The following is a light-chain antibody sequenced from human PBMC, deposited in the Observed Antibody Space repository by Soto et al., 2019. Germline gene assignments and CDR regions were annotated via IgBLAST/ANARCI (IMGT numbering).Light chain of an antibody. Sequence: EIVLTQSPGTLSLSPGERATLSCRASETVRSNLAWYQQKPGQAPRLLIYAASTRATGIPARFIGSGSGTEFTLTISSLQSEDFAVYYCQQYNNWPPGITFGQGTRLEIK. J-gene: IGKJ5*01. CDR1: ETVRSN. V-gene: IGKV3D-15*01. CDR3: QQYNNWPPGIT. CDR2: AAS.